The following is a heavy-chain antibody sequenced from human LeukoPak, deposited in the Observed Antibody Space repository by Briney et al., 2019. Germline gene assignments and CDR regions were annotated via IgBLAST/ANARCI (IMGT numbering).Heavy chain of an antibody. D-gene: IGHD3-3*01. CDR1: GFTFSRYW. CDR2: IKQDGSEK. CDR3: VRNQGDYDFWSGYYTHYYYMDV. V-gene: IGHV3-7*01. J-gene: IGHJ6*03. Sequence: GGSLRLSCAASGFTFSRYWMNWVRQAPGKGLEWVANIKQDGSEKYYVDSVKGRFTTSRDNAKNSLYLEMNSLRAEDTAVYYCVRNQGDYDFWSGYYTHYYYMDVWGKGTTVTVSS.